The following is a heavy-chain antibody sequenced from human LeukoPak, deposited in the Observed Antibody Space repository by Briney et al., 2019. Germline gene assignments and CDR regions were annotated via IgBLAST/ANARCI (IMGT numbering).Heavy chain of an antibody. J-gene: IGHJ4*02. CDR3: ARTGGVAEWLRLRTSKTDQFDY. Sequence: GASVKVSCKASGYTFTSYGISWVRQATGQGLEWMGWMNPNSGNTGYTQKFQGRVTMTRNTSISTAYMELSSLRSEDTAVYYCARTGGVAEWLRLRTSKTDQFDYWGQGTLVTVSS. CDR2: MNPNSGNT. V-gene: IGHV1-8*02. CDR1: GYTFTSYG. D-gene: IGHD5-12*01.